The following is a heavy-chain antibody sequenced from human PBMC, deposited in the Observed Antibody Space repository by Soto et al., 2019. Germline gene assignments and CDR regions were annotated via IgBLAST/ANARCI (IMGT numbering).Heavy chain of an antibody. CDR3: ARDFPHPN. Sequence: QVQLVESGGGVVQPGRSLRLSCAASGFTFSSYAMHWVRQAPGKGLEWVAVISYDGSNKYYADSVKGRFTISRDNSKNTLYLQMNSLRAEDTAVYYCARDFPHPNWGQGTMVTVSS. CDR2: ISYDGSNK. J-gene: IGHJ3*01. V-gene: IGHV3-30-3*01. CDR1: GFTFSSYA.